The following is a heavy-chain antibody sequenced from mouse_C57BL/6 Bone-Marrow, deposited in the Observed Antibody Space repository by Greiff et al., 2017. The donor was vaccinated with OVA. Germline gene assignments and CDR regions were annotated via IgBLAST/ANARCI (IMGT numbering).Heavy chain of an antibody. CDR3: ARSSYYSNPYAMDY. CDR1: GFTFTDYY. J-gene: IGHJ4*01. V-gene: IGHV7-3*01. CDR2: IRNKANGYTT. D-gene: IGHD2-5*01. Sequence: EVKLMESGGGLVQPGGSLSLSCAASGFTFTDYYMSWVRQPPGTALEWLGFIRNKANGYTTEYSASVKGRFTISRDNSQSILYLQMNALRAEDSATYYCARSSYYSNPYAMDYWGQGTSVTVSS.